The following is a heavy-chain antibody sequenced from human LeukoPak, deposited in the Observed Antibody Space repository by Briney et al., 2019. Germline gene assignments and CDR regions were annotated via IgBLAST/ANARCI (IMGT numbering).Heavy chain of an antibody. CDR3: ARQPYGSYCGGDCYQPYYFDY. V-gene: IGHV4-39*01. D-gene: IGHD2-21*02. Sequence: SEPLSLTCTVSDDSISSSNYYWRWIRQPPAKGLEWIGSIYYSGSTHYNPSLKSRVTVSVETSKNQFSLKLRSVTAADTAVYYCARQPYGSYCGGDCYQPYYFDYWGQGTLVTVSS. J-gene: IGHJ4*02. CDR1: DDSISSSNYY. CDR2: IYYSGST.